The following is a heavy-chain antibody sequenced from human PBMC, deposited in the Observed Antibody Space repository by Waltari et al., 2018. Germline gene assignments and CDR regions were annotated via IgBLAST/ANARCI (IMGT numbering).Heavy chain of an antibody. Sequence: QLQLQESGPGLVRPSETLSLTCSVAGGSISSGSFYWGWIRQSPGKGLEWFGSIYYSGSTDYNSNLKSRVTISGDTSKNQFSLKLSSVTAADTAVYYCARHWKKSGYRFDPWGQGTLVTVSS. D-gene: IGHD5-12*01. V-gene: IGHV4-39*01. CDR1: GGSISSGSFY. CDR3: ARHWKKSGYRFDP. J-gene: IGHJ5*02. CDR2: IYYSGST.